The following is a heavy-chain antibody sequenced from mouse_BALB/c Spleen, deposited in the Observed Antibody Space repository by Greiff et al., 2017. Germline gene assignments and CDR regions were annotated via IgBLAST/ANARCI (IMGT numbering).Heavy chain of an antibody. V-gene: IGHV1-9*01. CDR1: GYTFSSYW. CDR3: ASLGRRGYYFDY. D-gene: IGHD4-1*01. Sequence: VQLQQSGAELMKPGASVKISCKATGYTFSSYWIEWVKQRPGHGLEWIGEILPGSGSTNYNEKFKGKATFTADTSSNTAYMQLSSLTSEDSAVYYCASLGRRGYYFDYWGQGTTLTVSS. J-gene: IGHJ2*01. CDR2: ILPGSGST.